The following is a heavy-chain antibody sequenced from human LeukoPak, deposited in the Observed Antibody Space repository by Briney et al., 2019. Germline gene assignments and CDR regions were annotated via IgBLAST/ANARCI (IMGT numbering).Heavy chain of an antibody. J-gene: IGHJ4*02. CDR3: AREANDYGDYEY. CDR2: IYYSGST. Sequence: SETLSLTCTVSGGSISSSSYYWGWIRQPPGKGLEWIGSIYYSGSTYYNPSLKSRVTISVDTSKNQFSLKLSSVTAADTAVYYCAREANDYGDYEYWGQGTLVTVSS. CDR1: GGSISSSSYY. D-gene: IGHD4-17*01. V-gene: IGHV4-39*02.